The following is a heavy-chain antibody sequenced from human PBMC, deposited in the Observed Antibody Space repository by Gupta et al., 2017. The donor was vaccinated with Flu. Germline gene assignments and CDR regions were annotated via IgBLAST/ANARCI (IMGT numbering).Heavy chain of an antibody. CDR3: VRGSSGWNGFDY. CDR1: SFTFSRYW. D-gene: IGHD6-19*01. V-gene: IGHV3-74*01. CDR2: METEGRST. J-gene: IGHJ4*02. Sequence: EVQLVESGGGLVQPGGSLRLSCAASSFTFSRYWMHWVRQAQGKGLVGVSSMETEGRSTSYDESVKGRFTISRDVGKNTLYLQMNSLRAEDTGVYYCVRGSSGWNGFDYWGQGTRVTVSS.